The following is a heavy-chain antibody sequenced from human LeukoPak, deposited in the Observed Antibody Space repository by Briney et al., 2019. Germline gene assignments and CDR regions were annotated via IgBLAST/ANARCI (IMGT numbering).Heavy chain of an antibody. CDR2: INHSGIT. J-gene: IGHJ6*02. D-gene: IGHD2-2*01. V-gene: IGHV4-34*01. CDR3: ARDRFCSSTSCYRAPYYYYGMDV. Sequence: PSETLSLTCAVYGGSFSGYYWSWIRQPPGEGLEWIGEINHSGITNYNSSLKSRVTISVDTSKNQFSLKLSSVTAADTAVYYCARDRFCSSTSCYRAPYYYYGMDVWGQGATVTVSS. CDR1: GGSFSGYY.